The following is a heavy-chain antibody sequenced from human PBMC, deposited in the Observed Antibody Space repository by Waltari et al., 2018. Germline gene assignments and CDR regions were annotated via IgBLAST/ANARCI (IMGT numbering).Heavy chain of an antibody. Sequence: QVQLQASGPGLVKPSQTLSLTCTVSGASIRSGSSYWSCIRQPAGKGLEWSGRIYTSGSTNYNPSLKSRVTISVDTSKNQFSLKLSSVTAADTAVYYCARDGYCTNGVCPSFFDYWGQGTLVTVSS. V-gene: IGHV4-61*02. D-gene: IGHD2-8*01. CDR1: GASIRSGSSY. CDR2: IYTSGST. CDR3: ARDGYCTNGVCPSFFDY. J-gene: IGHJ4*02.